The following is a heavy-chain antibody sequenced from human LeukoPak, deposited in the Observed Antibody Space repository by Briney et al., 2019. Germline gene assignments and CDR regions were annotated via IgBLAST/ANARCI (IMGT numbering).Heavy chain of an antibody. CDR2: ISGSGGST. CDR3: ASSCSGGSCYSDY. Sequence: PGGSLRVSCAASGFTFSSYAMSWVRQAPGKGLEWVSAISGSGGSTYYADSVKGRFTISRDNSKNTLYLQMNSLRAEDTAVYYCASSCSGGSCYSDYWGQGTLVTVSS. J-gene: IGHJ4*02. V-gene: IGHV3-23*01. CDR1: GFTFSSYA. D-gene: IGHD2-15*01.